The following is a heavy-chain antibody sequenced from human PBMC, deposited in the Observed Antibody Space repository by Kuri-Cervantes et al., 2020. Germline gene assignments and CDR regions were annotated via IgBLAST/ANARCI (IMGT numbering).Heavy chain of an antibody. D-gene: IGHD3-22*01. CDR3: AKGTYDSSGYPEYFQH. J-gene: IGHJ1*01. Sequence: GGSLRLSCAASGFTFSSYGMHWVRQAPGKGLEWVAVISYDGSNKYYADSVKGRFTISRDNSKNTLYLQMNSLRAEDTAVYYCAKGTYDSSGYPEYFQHWGQGTLVTVSS. CDR2: ISYDGSNK. V-gene: IGHV3-30*18. CDR1: GFTFSSYG.